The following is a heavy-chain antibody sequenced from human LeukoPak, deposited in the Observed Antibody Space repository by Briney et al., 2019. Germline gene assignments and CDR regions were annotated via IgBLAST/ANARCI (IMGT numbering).Heavy chain of an antibody. J-gene: IGHJ6*02. V-gene: IGHV4-59*01. CDR2: IYYSGST. CDR1: GGSISSYY. CDR3: ARHQSRRNYGMDV. D-gene: IGHD6-25*01. Sequence: SETLSLTCTVSGGSISSYYWSWIRQPPGKGLEWIGYIYYSGSTNYNPSLKSRVTISVDTSKNQFSLKLSSVTAADTAVYYCARHQSRRNYGMDVWGQGTTVTVSS.